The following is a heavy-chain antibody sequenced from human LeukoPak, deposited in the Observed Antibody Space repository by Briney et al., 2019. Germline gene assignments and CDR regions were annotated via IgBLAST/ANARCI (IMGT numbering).Heavy chain of an antibody. J-gene: IGHJ4*02. V-gene: IGHV1-2*02. CDR2: INPNSGGA. CDR1: GYTFTGYY. CDR3: AREWELPTRFDY. Sequence: ASVKVSCKASGYTFTGYYMHWVRQAPGQGLEWMGWINPNSGGANYAQKFQGRVTMTRDTSISTAYMELSRLRSDDTAVYYCAREWELPTRFDYWGQGTLVTVSS. D-gene: IGHD1-26*01.